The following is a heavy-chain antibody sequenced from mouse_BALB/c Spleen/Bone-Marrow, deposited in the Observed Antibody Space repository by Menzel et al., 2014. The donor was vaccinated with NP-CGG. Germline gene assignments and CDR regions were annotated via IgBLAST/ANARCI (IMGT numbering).Heavy chain of an antibody. V-gene: IGHV3-6*02. CDR3: ARYGNYNAMDY. CDR1: GYSITSGYY. CDR2: ISYDGSN. Sequence: EVQLVESGPGLVKPSQSLSLTCSVTGYSITSGYYWNWIRQFPGNKLEWMGYISYDGSNNYNPSPKNRISITRDTSKNRFFLKLNSVTTEDTATYYCARYGNYNAMDYWGQGTSVTVSS. D-gene: IGHD2-1*01. J-gene: IGHJ4*01.